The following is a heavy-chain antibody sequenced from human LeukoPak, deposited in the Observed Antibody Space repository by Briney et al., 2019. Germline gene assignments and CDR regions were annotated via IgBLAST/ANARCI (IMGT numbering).Heavy chain of an antibody. CDR1: GLTFSDYY. CDR2: ISSSGSTI. CDR3: ARDSSGYYEPHGDI. D-gene: IGHD3-22*01. Sequence: GGSLRLSCAASGLTFSDYYMSWIRQAPGKGLEWVSYISSSGSTIYYAESVKGRFTISRDNAKNSLYLQMNSLRAEDTAVYYCARDSSGYYEPHGDIWGQGTMVTVSS. V-gene: IGHV3-11*01. J-gene: IGHJ3*02.